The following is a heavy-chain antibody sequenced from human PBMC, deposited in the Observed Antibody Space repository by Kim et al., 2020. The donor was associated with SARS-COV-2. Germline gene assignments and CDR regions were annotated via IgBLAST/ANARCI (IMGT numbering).Heavy chain of an antibody. CDR3: AKAIGGYSYGYYFDY. Sequence: ADSVKGRFTSSRDNAKNTLYLQMNGLRAEDTAVYYCAKAIGGYSYGYYFDYWGQGTLVTVSS. V-gene: IGHV3-30*02. D-gene: IGHD5-18*01. J-gene: IGHJ4*02.